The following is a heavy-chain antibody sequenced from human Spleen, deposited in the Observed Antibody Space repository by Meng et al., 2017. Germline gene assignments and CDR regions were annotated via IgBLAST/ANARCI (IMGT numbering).Heavy chain of an antibody. D-gene: IGHD2-2*01. CDR2: ISSSGSTI. V-gene: IGHV3-11*04. Sequence: QVQLVESGGGLVKPGGSLRLSCAVSGFTFSDYYMSWIRQAPGKGLEWVSYISSSGSTIYYADSVKGRFTISRDNARNSLYLQMNSLRAEDTAVYYCGVVPAAMVFDYWGQGTLVTVSS. J-gene: IGHJ4*02. CDR1: GFTFSDYY. CDR3: GVVPAAMVFDY.